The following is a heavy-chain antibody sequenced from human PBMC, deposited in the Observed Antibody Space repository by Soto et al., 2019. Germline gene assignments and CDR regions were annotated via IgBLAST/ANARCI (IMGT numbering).Heavy chain of an antibody. CDR1: GYTFTSYD. J-gene: IGHJ6*03. CDR3: ARGREEWLRLLRGYYYYMDV. V-gene: IGHV1-8*01. Sequence: ASVKVSCKASGYTFTSYDINWVRQATGQGLEWMGWMNPNSGNTGYAQKFQGRVTMTRNTSISTAYMELSSLRSEDTAVYYCARGREEWLRLLRGYYYYMDVWGKGTTVTVSS. D-gene: IGHD5-12*01. CDR2: MNPNSGNT.